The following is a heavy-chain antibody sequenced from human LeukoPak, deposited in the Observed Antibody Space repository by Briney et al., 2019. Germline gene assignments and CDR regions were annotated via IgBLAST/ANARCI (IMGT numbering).Heavy chain of an antibody. CDR3: AREGDYGAYDY. V-gene: IGHV4-39*07. Sequence: SETLSLTCSVSGGSISSSSYYWGWIRQPPGKGLEWIGSIHDSGSTYYNQTLKSRLTISVDTSKNQFSLQLSSVTAADTAVYYCAREGDYGAYDYWGQGTLVTVSS. CDR1: GGSISSSSYY. CDR2: IHDSGST. D-gene: IGHD4-17*01. J-gene: IGHJ4*02.